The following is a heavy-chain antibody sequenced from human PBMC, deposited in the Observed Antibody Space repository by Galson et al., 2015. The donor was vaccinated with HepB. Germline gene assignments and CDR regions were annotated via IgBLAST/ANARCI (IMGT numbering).Heavy chain of an antibody. V-gene: IGHV6-1*01. Sequence: CAISGDSVSSHSAAWNWLRQSPSRGLEWLGRTYYRSKWYNDYAVSVKSRITINPDTSKNQFSLQLNSVTPEDTAVYYCASGSPLGEGAFDIWGQGTMVTVSS. CDR2: TYYRSKWYN. CDR3: ASGSPLGEGAFDI. J-gene: IGHJ3*02. CDR1: GDSVSSHSAA.